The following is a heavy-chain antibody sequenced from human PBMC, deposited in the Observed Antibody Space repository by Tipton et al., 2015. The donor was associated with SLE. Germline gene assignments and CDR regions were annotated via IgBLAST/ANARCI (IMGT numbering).Heavy chain of an antibody. Sequence: PSLTCTVSGGSISSTYYWGWIRQPPGKGLEWIGSIFYSGSFSGGSTYYNPSLKSRVTISVDTSKNQFSLKLSSVTAADTAIYYCARDSPYDGSGYYSDYWGQGTQVTVSS. V-gene: IGHV4-39*07. D-gene: IGHD3-22*01. CDR2: IFYSGSFSGGST. CDR1: GGSISSTYY. CDR3: ARDSPYDGSGYYSDY. J-gene: IGHJ4*02.